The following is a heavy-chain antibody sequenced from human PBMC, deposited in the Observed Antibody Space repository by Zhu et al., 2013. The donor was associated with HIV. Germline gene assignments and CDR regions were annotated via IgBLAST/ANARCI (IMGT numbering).Heavy chain of an antibody. J-gene: IGHJ6*02. D-gene: IGHD2-15*01. CDR2: IIPIFGTA. CDR3: ARDGGSNPDYYYYYGMDV. CDR1: GGTFSSYA. V-gene: IGHV1-69*06. Sequence: QVQLVQSGAEVKKPGSSVKVSCKASGGTFSSYAISWVRQAPGQGLEWMGGIIPIFGTANYAQKFQGRVTITADKSTSTAYMELSSLRSEDTAVYYCARDGGSNPDYYYYYGMDVWGQGTTVTVSS.